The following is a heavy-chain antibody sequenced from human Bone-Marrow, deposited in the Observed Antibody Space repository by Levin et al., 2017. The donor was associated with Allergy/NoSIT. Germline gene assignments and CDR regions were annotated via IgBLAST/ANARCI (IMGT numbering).Heavy chain of an antibody. CDR2: INPDASEK. V-gene: IGHV3-7*01. CDR1: ELTFSLSW. J-gene: IGHJ4*02. CDR3: AQSFRHGHKN. Sequence: GESLKISCVDSELTFSLSWMTWLRQAPGKGLEWVANINPDASEKNYVDSVKGRFTISRDNGQKSLYLRMNSLRAEDSGVYYCAQSFRHGHKNWGQGTLVSVSS. D-gene: IGHD5-24*01.